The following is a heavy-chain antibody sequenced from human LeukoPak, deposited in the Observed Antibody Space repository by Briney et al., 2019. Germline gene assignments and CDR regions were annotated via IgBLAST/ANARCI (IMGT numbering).Heavy chain of an antibody. Sequence: PGGSLRLSCAASGFTFSSYAMSWVRQAPGKGLERVSAISGSGGSTYYADSVKGRFTISRDNSKNTLYLQMNSLRAEDTAVYYCAKAVAQYSSGWYDYWGQGTLVTVSS. D-gene: IGHD6-19*01. J-gene: IGHJ4*02. CDR2: ISGSGGST. CDR1: GFTFSSYA. CDR3: AKAVAQYSSGWYDY. V-gene: IGHV3-23*01.